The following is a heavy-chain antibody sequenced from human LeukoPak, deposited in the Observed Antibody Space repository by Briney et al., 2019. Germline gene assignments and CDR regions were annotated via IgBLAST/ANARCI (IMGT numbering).Heavy chain of an antibody. CDR3: ARGFDSSGYYADYMGV. V-gene: IGHV1-8*03. D-gene: IGHD3-22*01. CDR1: GYTFTSYY. J-gene: IGHJ6*03. CDR2: MNPNSGNT. Sequence: ASVKVSCKASGYTFTSYYMHWVRQATGQGLEWMGWMNPNSGNTGYAQKFQGRVTITRNTSIGTAYMELSSLRSEDTAVYYCARGFDSSGYYADYMGVWGKGTTVTASS.